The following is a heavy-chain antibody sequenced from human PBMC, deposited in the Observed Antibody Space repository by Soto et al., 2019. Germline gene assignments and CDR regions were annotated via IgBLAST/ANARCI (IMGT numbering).Heavy chain of an antibody. CDR2: IRNKVDGGAT. CDR1: GFTFGDYA. Sequence: EVQLVESGGGLVQPGRSLRLSCTASGFTFGDYAMSWFRQAPGKGLDWVGFIRNKVDGGATAYAASVKGRFTISRDDSKSIAYLQMNSLKIADTAVYYCSRDRPLDYWGQGTLVTVSS. CDR3: SRDRPLDY. J-gene: IGHJ4*02. V-gene: IGHV3-49*03.